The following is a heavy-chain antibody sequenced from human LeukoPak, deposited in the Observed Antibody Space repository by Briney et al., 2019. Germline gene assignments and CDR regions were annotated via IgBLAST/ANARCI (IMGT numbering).Heavy chain of an antibody. CDR2: IYPNSGAT. J-gene: IGHJ4*02. D-gene: IGHD3-22*01. CDR1: GYTFTNYY. V-gene: IGHV1-2*02. CDR3: ARDYYDSSGYYSCDY. Sequence: ASVKVSCKASGYTFTNYYMYWVRQAPGQGLEWMGWIYPNSGATDYAQKFQGRVTMTRDTSISTAYMELSRLRSDDTAVYYCARDYYDSSGYYSCDYWGQGTLVTVSS.